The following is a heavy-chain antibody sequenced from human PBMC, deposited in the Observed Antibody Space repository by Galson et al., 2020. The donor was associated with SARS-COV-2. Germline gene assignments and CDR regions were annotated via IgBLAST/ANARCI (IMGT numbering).Heavy chain of an antibody. V-gene: IGHV4-34*01. CDR1: GGSFSGYY. CDR3: ARGYGSGALPPHYYYYMDV. Sequence: SQTLSLTCAVYGGSFSGYYWSWIRQPPGKGLEWIGEVNHSGNTNYNPSLKSRVTISVDTSKNQFSLKLRSVTAADTAIYYCARGYGSGALPPHYYYYMDVWGNGTTVTVS. D-gene: IGHD3-10*01. CDR2: VNHSGNT. J-gene: IGHJ6*03.